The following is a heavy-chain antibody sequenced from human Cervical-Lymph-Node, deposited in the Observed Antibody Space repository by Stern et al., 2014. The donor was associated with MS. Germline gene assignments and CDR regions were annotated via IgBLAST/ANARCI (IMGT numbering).Heavy chain of an antibody. CDR2: IYSGSTT. CDR1: GPGFAVSANY. D-gene: IGHD6-6*01. V-gene: IGHV3-66*01. CDR3: TREMAGRRFDP. Sequence: EVQLVESGGGLVQPGGSLKLSCAASGPGFAVSANYMTRVRQAPGKELEWVVLIYSGSTTYYADSVRGRFSISRDSSKNVLILQMSNLRAEDTAMYYCTREMAGRRFDPWGQGTLVIVSS. J-gene: IGHJ5*02.